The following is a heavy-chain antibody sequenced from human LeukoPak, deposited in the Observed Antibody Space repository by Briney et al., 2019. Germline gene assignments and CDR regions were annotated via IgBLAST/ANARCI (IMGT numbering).Heavy chain of an antibody. Sequence: GASVKVSCKASGYTFTSYDINWVRQAPGQGLEWMGWINPNSGNTGYAQKFQGRVSMTRNTSMSTAYMELSNLRSEDTAVYYCARRLGRGTAPDFWGQGTLVTVSS. V-gene: IGHV1-8*01. CDR3: ARRLGRGTAPDF. D-gene: IGHD5-18*01. CDR2: INPNSGNT. J-gene: IGHJ4*02. CDR1: GYTFTSYD.